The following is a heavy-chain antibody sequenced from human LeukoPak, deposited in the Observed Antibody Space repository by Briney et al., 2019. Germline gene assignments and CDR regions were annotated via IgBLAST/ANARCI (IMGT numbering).Heavy chain of an antibody. Sequence: SSQTLSLTCAVSGGSISSGGYSWSWIRQPPGKGLEWIGYIYHSGSTYYNPSLKSRVTISVDRSKNQFSLKLSSVTAADTAVYYCARSFSYYDSSGHQGRYFDYWGQGTPVTVSS. CDR2: IYHSGST. V-gene: IGHV4-30-2*01. CDR3: ARSFSYYDSSGHQGRYFDY. J-gene: IGHJ4*02. D-gene: IGHD3-22*01. CDR1: GGSISSGGYS.